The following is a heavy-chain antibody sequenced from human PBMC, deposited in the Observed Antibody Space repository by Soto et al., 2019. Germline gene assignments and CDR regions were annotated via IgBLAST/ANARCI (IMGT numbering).Heavy chain of an antibody. D-gene: IGHD2-2*01. CDR3: VRQGPSVLNQGYFDF. V-gene: IGHV4-39*01. Sequence: SETLSLTCTVSGGSVSNSNYYWGWIRQSPGKGLEWIGSVYYRGRSYSKSSVKSRVTISVDTAKNQFSLNLNSVTASDTAVYYCVRQGPSVLNQGYFDFWGQGALVTVSS. CDR1: GGSVSNSNYY. CDR2: VYYRGRS. J-gene: IGHJ4*03.